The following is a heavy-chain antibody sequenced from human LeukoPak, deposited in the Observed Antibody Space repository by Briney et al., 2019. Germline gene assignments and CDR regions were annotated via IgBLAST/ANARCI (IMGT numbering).Heavy chain of an antibody. Sequence: GRSLRLSCAASGFTFSSYGMHWVRQAPGKGLEWVAVISYDGSNKYYADSVKGRFTISRDSSKNTLYLQMNSLRAEDTAVYYCAKPQLRFGELLYPYYFDYWGQGTLVTVSS. CDR1: GFTFSSYG. CDR3: AKPQLRFGELLYPYYFDY. V-gene: IGHV3-30*18. CDR2: ISYDGSNK. J-gene: IGHJ4*02. D-gene: IGHD3-10*01.